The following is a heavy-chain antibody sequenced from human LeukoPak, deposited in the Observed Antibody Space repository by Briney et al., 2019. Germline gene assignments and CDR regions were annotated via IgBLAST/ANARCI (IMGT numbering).Heavy chain of an antibody. CDR3: ARFTPQGYGWGGYNRFDP. D-gene: IGHD3-16*01. CDR2: IYSSGST. J-gene: IGHJ5*02. V-gene: IGHV4-4*07. Sequence: PSETLSLTCTVSGGSISSYYWSWIRQPAGKGLEWIGRIYSSGSTNYNPSLKSRVTMSVDMSKNHFSLNLTSVTAADTAVYYCARFTPQGYGWGGYNRFDPWGQGTLVTVSS. CDR1: GGSISSYY.